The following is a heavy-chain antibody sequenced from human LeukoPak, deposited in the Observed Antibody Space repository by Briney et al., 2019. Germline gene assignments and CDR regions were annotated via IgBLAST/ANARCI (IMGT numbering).Heavy chain of an antibody. CDR3: ARHGGSYFLY. D-gene: IGHD3-16*01. V-gene: IGHV4-59*08. CDR2: IYHSGTT. Sequence: SESLSLTCSVSGGSISPYYWSWIRQPPGKGLEWIAYIYHSGTTRYDPSLRSRVTISVDTSKYQFSLMLDSVTAADTAVYYCARHGGSYFLYWGQGTLVTVSS. CDR1: GGSISPYY. J-gene: IGHJ4*02.